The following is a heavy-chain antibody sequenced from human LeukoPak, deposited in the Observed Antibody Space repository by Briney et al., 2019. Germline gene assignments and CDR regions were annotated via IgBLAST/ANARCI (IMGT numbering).Heavy chain of an antibody. V-gene: IGHV4-39*07. Sequence: PSETLSLTCTVSGGSINSGSYYWGWIRQPPGRGLEWIGSIHHNGVIFYNPSLKTRATVSVDTSKNQFSLKLISVTAADTAVYYCTAERAGTIVDYWGQGTLVTVSS. CDR3: TAERAGTIVDY. D-gene: IGHD1-1*01. CDR1: GGSINSGSYY. J-gene: IGHJ4*02. CDR2: IHHNGVI.